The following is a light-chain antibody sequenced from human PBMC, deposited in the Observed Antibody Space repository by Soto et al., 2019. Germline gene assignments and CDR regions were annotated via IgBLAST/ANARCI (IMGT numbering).Light chain of an antibody. V-gene: IGKV3D-15*01. CDR1: QSVINN. Sequence: EIVMTQSPATMSVSPGERATLSCLASQSVINNLAWYQQKPGQAPRLLIYDASTRATGIPARLSGSGSGTEFTLTISSLESQDFAVYYCQQYYKWPLTFGGGTTVDIK. CDR3: QQYYKWPLT. J-gene: IGKJ4*01. CDR2: DAS.